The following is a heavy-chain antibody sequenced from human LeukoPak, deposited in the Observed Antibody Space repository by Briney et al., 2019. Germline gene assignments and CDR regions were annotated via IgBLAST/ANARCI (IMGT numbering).Heavy chain of an antibody. J-gene: IGHJ4*02. CDR2: IYYSGST. V-gene: IGHV4-59*01. CDR1: GGSISSYY. CDR3: ARGLSRTDIVVVPAAPANKYYFDY. Sequence: PSETLSLTCTVSGGSISSYYWGWIRQPPGKGLEWIGYIYYSGSTNYNPSLKGRVTISVDTSKNQFSLRLSSVTAADTAVYYCARGLSRTDIVVVPAAPANKYYFDYWGQGTLVTVSS. D-gene: IGHD2-2*01.